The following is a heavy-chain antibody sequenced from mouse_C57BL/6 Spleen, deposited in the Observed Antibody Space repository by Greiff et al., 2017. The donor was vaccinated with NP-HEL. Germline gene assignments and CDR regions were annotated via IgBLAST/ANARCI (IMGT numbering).Heavy chain of an antibody. D-gene: IGHD1-1*01. CDR3: ARGDATGFAY. CDR2: IDPSDSET. CDR1: GYTFTSYW. Sequence: QVQLQQPGAELVRPGSSVKLSCKASGYTFTSYWMHWVKQRPIQGLEWIGNIDPSDSETHYNQKFKDKATLTVDKSSSTAFMQLSSLTSEDSAVYYCARGDATGFAYWGQGTLVTVSA. J-gene: IGHJ3*01. V-gene: IGHV1-52*01.